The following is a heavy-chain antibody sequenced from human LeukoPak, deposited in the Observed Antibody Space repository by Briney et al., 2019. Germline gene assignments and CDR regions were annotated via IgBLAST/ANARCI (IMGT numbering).Heavy chain of an antibody. D-gene: IGHD6-19*01. Sequence: RAGGSLRLSCVASGFKFDDYGMSWVRQPPGKGLEWVAGFSWSGGSTGYADSVKGRFTISRDNAKNSLFLQMNSLRAEDTALYYCVRDFKSGRAVAGTSPFDYWGQGTLVTVSS. CDR2: FSWSGGST. V-gene: IGHV3-20*04. J-gene: IGHJ4*02. CDR3: VRDFKSGRAVAGTSPFDY. CDR1: GFKFDDYG.